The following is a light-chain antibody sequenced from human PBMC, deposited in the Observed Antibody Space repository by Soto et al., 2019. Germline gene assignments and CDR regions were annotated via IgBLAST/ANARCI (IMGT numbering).Light chain of an antibody. CDR3: QQYGSSPST. CDR1: QRVSSSY. J-gene: IGKJ1*01. CDR2: GAS. V-gene: IGKV3-20*01. Sequence: EIVLTQSPATLSFSPWESATLSCRASQRVSSSYLAWYQQKPGQAPRRLIFGASSRATGIPDRFSGSGSGTDFTLTISRLEPEDFAVYYCQQYGSSPSTFGEGTKVDIK.